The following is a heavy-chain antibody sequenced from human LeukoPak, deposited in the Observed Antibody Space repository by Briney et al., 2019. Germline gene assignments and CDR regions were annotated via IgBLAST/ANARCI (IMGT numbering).Heavy chain of an antibody. CDR3: ARVKGGDDLYAFDI. Sequence: SVKVSCKASGYTFTSYGISWVRQAPGQGLEWMGGIIPIFGTANYAQKFQGRVTITADESTSTAYMELSSLRSEDTAVYYCARVKGGDDLYAFDIWGQGTMVTVSS. CDR2: IIPIFGTA. J-gene: IGHJ3*02. V-gene: IGHV1-69*13. CDR1: GYTFTSYG. D-gene: IGHD3-3*01.